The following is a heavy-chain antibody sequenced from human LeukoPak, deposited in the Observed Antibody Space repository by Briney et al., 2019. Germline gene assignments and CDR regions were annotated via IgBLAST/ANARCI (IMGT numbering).Heavy chain of an antibody. CDR3: ARREHRDGYNYMVDY. D-gene: IGHD5-24*01. V-gene: IGHV1-2*02. CDR2: INPNSGGT. J-gene: IGHJ4*02. Sequence: ASVKVSCKASGYTFTGYYMHWVRQAPGQGLEWMGWINPNSGGTNYAQKFQGGVTMTRDTSISTAYMELSRLRSDDTAVYYCARREHRDGYNYMVDYWGQGTLVTVSS. CDR1: GYTFTGYY.